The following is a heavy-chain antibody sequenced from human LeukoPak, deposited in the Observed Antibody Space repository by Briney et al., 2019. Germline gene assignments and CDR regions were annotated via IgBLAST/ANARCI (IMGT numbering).Heavy chain of an antibody. D-gene: IGHD6-13*01. Sequence: GGSPRLSCAAPGFTFSSYAMSWGPQAPGEGLEWGSAICGSDGSTYYARSVKGRFPISRDNYKNTLYLQMNSLRAEDTAVYYCANPSFLFRSSRWYFDYWGQGALVAVCS. CDR1: GFTFSSYA. J-gene: IGHJ4*02. CDR3: ANPSFLFRSSRWYFDY. V-gene: IGHV3-23*01. CDR2: ICGSDGST.